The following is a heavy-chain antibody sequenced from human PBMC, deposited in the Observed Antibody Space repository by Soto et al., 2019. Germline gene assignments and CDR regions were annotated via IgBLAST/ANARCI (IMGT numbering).Heavy chain of an antibody. CDR3: ARHPGYCSGGSCNGQYTLDV. Sequence: SETLSLTCSVSGGSISSNSYSWGWIRPPPGKGLEWIGTLYSSRDNYYNPSLKSRVTITADTYQNQFSLDLTSVTATDTAVYFCARHPGYCSGGSCNGQYTLDVWGQGTTVTVSS. D-gene: IGHD2-15*01. J-gene: IGHJ6*02. V-gene: IGHV4-39*01. CDR1: GGSISSNSYS. CDR2: LYSSRDN.